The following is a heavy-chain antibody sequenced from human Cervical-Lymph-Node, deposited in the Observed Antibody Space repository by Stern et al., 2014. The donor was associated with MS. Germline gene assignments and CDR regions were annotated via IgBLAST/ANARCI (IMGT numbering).Heavy chain of an antibody. CDR1: GGTFSSSD. V-gene: IGHV1-69*01. CDR3: ALGGFGHYFEY. D-gene: IGHD3-10*01. Sequence: VQLVESGAEVQKPGSSVKVSCRASGGTFSSSDISWVRQAPGQGLEWMGGNIPIIGTATYAQKYQGRVTITADESTSTAYMELSSLRSEDTAIYYCALGGFGHYFEYWGQGTLVTVSS. J-gene: IGHJ4*02. CDR2: NIPIIGTA.